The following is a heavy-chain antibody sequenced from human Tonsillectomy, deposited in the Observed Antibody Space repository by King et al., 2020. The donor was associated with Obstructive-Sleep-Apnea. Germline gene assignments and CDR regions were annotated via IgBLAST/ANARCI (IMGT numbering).Heavy chain of an antibody. Sequence: VQLVESGGGLVQPGGSLRLSCAASGFTFSSYWMHWVRQAPGKGLVWVSRINSDGSSTSYADSVKGRFTISRDNAKNTLYLQMNRLRAEDTAVYYCARDPYSSGWYEGFDYWGQGTLVTVSS. D-gene: IGHD6-19*01. CDR3: ARDPYSSGWYEGFDY. CDR2: INSDGSST. V-gene: IGHV3-74*01. J-gene: IGHJ4*02. CDR1: GFTFSSYW.